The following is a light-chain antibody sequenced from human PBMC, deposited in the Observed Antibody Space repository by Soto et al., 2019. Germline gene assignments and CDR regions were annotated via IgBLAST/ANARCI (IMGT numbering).Light chain of an antibody. CDR1: HIGSKS. CDR2: YDS. CDR3: QVWDSSSDPRGG. J-gene: IGLJ1*01. Sequence: SYELTQPPSVSVAPGKTARITCGGNHIGSKSVHWYQQKPGQAPVLVIYYDSDRPSGSPERFSGSNSGNTATLTISRVEAGDEADYYCQVWDSSSDPRGGFGTGTKRTVL. V-gene: IGLV3-21*04.